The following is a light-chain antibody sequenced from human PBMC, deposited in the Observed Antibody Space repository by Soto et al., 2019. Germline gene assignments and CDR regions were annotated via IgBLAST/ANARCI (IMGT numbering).Light chain of an antibody. CDR1: QRIRSER. V-gene: IGKV3-20*01. Sequence: ELVLTQSPDTLSLSPGERAKLSCKASQRIRSERVAWYQQKPGQDPRLVILDASNRDSGMPERVSGSGAGTDATRTIARLENEDFAVYYCQEYEGAPITFGLGTRLEIK. J-gene: IGKJ5*01. CDR2: DAS. CDR3: QEYEGAPIT.